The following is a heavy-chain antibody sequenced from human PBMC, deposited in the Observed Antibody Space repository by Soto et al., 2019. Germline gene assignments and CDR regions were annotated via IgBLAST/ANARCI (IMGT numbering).Heavy chain of an antibody. CDR3: AKDKRLSHDVFDI. CDR1: GFTFNSCA. Sequence: EVQMLESGGGLVRPGGSLRLSCAASGFTFNSCATSWVRQAPGKGLEWVAAISSSGDSRYYADSVNGRFTISRDNSKNTLYLQMNSLRAEDSAIYYCAKDKRLSHDVFDIWGQGTMVTVSS. J-gene: IGHJ3*02. D-gene: IGHD6-25*01. CDR2: ISSSGDSR. V-gene: IGHV3-23*01.